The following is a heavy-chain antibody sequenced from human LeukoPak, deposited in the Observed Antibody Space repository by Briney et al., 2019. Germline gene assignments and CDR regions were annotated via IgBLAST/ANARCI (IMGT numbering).Heavy chain of an antibody. Sequence: ASLKDSCKVSVNTPTELSMNWVRQAPSKGLEWLRGFDPEDAETIYAQKFQSRVIMTEDTSTDTAHMEVSSLRAEDPSVYYCVTDFYRGGEFDYWGQGTLVTVSS. J-gene: IGHJ4*02. CDR3: VTDFYRGGEFDY. D-gene: IGHD2/OR15-2a*01. CDR2: FDPEDAET. V-gene: IGHV1-24*01. CDR1: VNTPTELS.